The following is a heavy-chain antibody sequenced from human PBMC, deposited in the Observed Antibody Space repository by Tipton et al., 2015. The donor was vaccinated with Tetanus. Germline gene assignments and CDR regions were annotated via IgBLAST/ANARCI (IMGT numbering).Heavy chain of an antibody. D-gene: IGHD3-3*01. J-gene: IGHJ4*02. Sequence: GSLRLSCTIFGGSVSSGSYYWAWIRQPPGKGLEYIGYILYGGGTHYNPSLKSRVTVSADPSQNQFSLKLTSVTAADTAVYYCARIHDFLSGHFDFWGQGTLVAVSS. V-gene: IGHV4-61*01. CDR3: ARIHDFLSGHFDF. CDR2: ILYGGGT. CDR1: GGSVSSGSYY.